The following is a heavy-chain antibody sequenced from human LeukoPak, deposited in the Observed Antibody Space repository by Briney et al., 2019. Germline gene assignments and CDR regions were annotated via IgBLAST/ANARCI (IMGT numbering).Heavy chain of an antibody. Sequence: PGGSLRLSCAASGFTFTTYSMNWVRQAPGKGLEWVSYISGSTSNIKYADSVKGRFTISRDNSKSTLFLQMNSLRAEDTAVYYCAKEGEIAAAAYFDYWGQGTLVTVSS. CDR2: ISGSTSNI. J-gene: IGHJ4*02. D-gene: IGHD6-13*01. V-gene: IGHV3-21*04. CDR1: GFTFTTYS. CDR3: AKEGEIAAAAYFDY.